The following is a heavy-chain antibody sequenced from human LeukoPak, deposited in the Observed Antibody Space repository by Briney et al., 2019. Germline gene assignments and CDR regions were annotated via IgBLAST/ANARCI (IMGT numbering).Heavy chain of an antibody. Sequence: ASVKVSCKASGYSFSDYYMHWVRQAPGQGLEWMGWINPNSGGTNYAQKFQGRVTMTRDTSISTAYMELSRLRSDDTAVYYCARDNPYDSSGYDYWGQGTLVTVSS. V-gene: IGHV1-2*02. CDR3: ARDNPYDSSGYDY. J-gene: IGHJ4*02. CDR1: GYSFSDYY. D-gene: IGHD3-22*01. CDR2: INPNSGGT.